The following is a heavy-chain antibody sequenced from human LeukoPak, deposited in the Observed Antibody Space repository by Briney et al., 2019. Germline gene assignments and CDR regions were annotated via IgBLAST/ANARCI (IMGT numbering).Heavy chain of an antibody. Sequence: SVKVSCKASGGTFSSYAISWVRQAPGQGLEWMGGIIPIFGTANYAQKFQGRVTITTDESTSTAYMELSSLRSEDTAVYYCARGPTRIAARCYYYYMDFWGIGTTVTVSS. CDR3: ARGPTRIAARCYYYYMDF. CDR1: GGTFSSYA. J-gene: IGHJ6*03. CDR2: IIPIFGTA. V-gene: IGHV1-69*05. D-gene: IGHD6-6*01.